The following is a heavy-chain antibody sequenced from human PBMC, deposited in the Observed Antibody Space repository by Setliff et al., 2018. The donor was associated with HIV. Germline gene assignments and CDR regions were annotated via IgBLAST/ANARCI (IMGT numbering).Heavy chain of an antibody. CDR1: GGTFSSYA. V-gene: IGHV1-69*13. CDR2: IIPIYGTT. D-gene: IGHD3-22*01. CDR3: ATGGYYYYDKTDYYYHIDV. J-gene: IGHJ6*03. Sequence: GASVKVSCKASGGTFSSYAISWVRQAPGQGLEWMGGIIPIYGTTNYAQKFQGRVTITADESTRTAYMELSSLRSEDTAVYYCATGGYYYYDKTDYYYHIDVWGKGTTVTVSS.